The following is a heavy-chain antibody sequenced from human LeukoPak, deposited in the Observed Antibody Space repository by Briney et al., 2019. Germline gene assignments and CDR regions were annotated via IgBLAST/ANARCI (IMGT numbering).Heavy chain of an antibody. Sequence: ASVKVSYKASGGTFSSYAISWVRQAPGQGLEWMGGIIPIFGTANYAQKFQGRVTITADKSTSTAYMELSSLRSEDTAVYYCAREGYYYDSSGYRYYFDYWGQGTLVTVSS. CDR1: GGTFSSYA. CDR2: IIPIFGTA. J-gene: IGHJ4*02. D-gene: IGHD3-22*01. V-gene: IGHV1-69*06. CDR3: AREGYYYDSSGYRYYFDY.